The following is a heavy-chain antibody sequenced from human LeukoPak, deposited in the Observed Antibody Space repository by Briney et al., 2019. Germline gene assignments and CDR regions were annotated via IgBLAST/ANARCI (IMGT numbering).Heavy chain of an antibody. V-gene: IGHV6-1*01. D-gene: IGHD3-10*01. Sequence: SQTLSLTCAISGDSVSGSPAVWNWIRQSPSRGLEWLGRAYYRSKWYIDYAESVKGRITITPDTSKNQFSLQLNSVTLEDTAVYYCARGAVRGGTNFDYWGQGTLVTVSS. CDR3: ARGAVRGGTNFDY. J-gene: IGHJ4*02. CDR1: GDSVSGSPAV. CDR2: AYYRSKWYI.